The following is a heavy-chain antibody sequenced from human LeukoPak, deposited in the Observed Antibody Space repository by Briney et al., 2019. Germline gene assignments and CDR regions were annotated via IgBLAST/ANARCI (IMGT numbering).Heavy chain of an antibody. CDR3: AREIAAAGAAAYYYYMDV. Sequence: SKTLSLTCAVYGGSFSGYYWSWIRQPPGKGLEWIGYIYYSGSTNYNPSLKSRVTISVDTSKNQFSLKLSSVTAADTAVYYCAREIAAAGAAAYYYYMDVWGKGTTVTVSS. CDR2: IYYSGST. D-gene: IGHD6-13*01. CDR1: GGSFSGYY. V-gene: IGHV4-59*01. J-gene: IGHJ6*03.